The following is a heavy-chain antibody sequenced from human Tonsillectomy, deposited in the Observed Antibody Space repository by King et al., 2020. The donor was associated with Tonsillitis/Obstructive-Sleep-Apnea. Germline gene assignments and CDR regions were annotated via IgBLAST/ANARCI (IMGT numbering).Heavy chain of an antibody. CDR1: GGSISSSSYY. J-gene: IGHJ4*02. D-gene: IGHD1-26*01. CDR2: IYYSGTT. Sequence: QLQESGPGLVKPSETLSLTCTVSGGSISSSSYYWTWIRQPPGKGLEWIGRIYYSGTTYYSPSLKSRVTISVDTSKNQFSLKLSSVTAADTAVFYCARHWGATDYFDSWGQGTLVTVSS. V-gene: IGHV4-39*01. CDR3: ARHWGATDYFDS.